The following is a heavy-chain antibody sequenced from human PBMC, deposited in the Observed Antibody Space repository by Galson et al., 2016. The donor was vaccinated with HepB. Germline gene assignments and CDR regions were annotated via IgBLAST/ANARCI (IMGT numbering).Heavy chain of an antibody. CDR2: IKQDGSEK. Sequence: LRLSCAASGFTFSSYWMNWVRQAPGKGLEWVANIKQDGSEKYYVDSVKGRFTISRDNAKNSLYLQMNSLRAEDTAVYYCARHHGSGGYWDYFDYWGQGTLVTVSS. CDR1: GFTFSSYW. V-gene: IGHV3-7*03. J-gene: IGHJ4*02. CDR3: ARHHGSGGYWDYFDY. D-gene: IGHD3-10*01.